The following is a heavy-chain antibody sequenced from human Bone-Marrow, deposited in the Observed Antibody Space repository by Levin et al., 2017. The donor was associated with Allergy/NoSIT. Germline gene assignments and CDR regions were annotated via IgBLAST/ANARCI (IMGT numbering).Heavy chain of an antibody. CDR1: GFTFSSYG. CDR2: ISYDGSNK. Sequence: GESLKISCAASGFTFSSYGMHWVRQAPGKGLEWVAVISYDGSNKYYADSVKGRFTISRDNSKNTLYLQMNSLRAEDTAVYYCAKGGGRVLYSSPPSDYWGQGTLVTVSS. V-gene: IGHV3-30*18. J-gene: IGHJ4*02. CDR3: AKGGGRVLYSSPPSDY. D-gene: IGHD6-19*01.